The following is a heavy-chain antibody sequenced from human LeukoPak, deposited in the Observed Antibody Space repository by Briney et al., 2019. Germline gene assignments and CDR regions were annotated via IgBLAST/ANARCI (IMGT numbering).Heavy chain of an antibody. J-gene: IGHJ4*02. D-gene: IGHD1-26*01. CDR3: ARYSGSYGVVN. CDR1: GFTFSTYW. V-gene: IGHV3-7*04. CDR2: IKEVGSAK. Sequence: GGSLRLSCAASGFTFSTYWMSWVRQAPGKGLEWVANIKEVGSAKHYVDSVRGRFTISRDNAKNSLYLQMDTLRAEDTAVYYCARYSGSYGVVNWGQGTLVTVPS.